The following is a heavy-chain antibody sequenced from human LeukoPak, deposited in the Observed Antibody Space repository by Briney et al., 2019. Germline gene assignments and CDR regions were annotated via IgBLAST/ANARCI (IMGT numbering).Heavy chain of an antibody. Sequence: SVKVSCKASGGTFSSYAISWVRQAPGQGLEWMGGIIPIFGTANYAQKFRGRVTITADESTSTAYMELSSLRSEDTAVYYCARATYGDYFSIDYWGQGTLVTVSS. CDR1: GGTFSSYA. D-gene: IGHD4-17*01. CDR2: IIPIFGTA. CDR3: ARATYGDYFSIDY. J-gene: IGHJ4*02. V-gene: IGHV1-69*13.